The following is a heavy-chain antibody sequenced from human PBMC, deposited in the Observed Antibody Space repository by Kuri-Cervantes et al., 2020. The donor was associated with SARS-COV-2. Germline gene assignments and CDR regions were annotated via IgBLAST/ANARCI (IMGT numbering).Heavy chain of an antibody. V-gene: IGHV3-74*01. D-gene: IGHD3-3*01. CDR3: ARDYYDFWSGYYYYYYGMDV. CDR2: INSDGSST. J-gene: IGHJ6*02. Sequence: GGSLRLSCAASGFTFSSYWMHWVRQAPGKGLVWVSRINSDGSSTSYADSVKGRFTISRDNAKNTLYLQMNSLRAEDTAVYYCARDYYDFWSGYYYYYYGMDVWGQGTTVTVSS. CDR1: GFTFSSYW.